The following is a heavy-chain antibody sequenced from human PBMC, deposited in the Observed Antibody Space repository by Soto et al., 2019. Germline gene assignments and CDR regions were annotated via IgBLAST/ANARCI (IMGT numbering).Heavy chain of an antibody. CDR3: QKTPPTSSTAWLAFDF. CDR2: ISWNDER. D-gene: IGHD2-2*01. CDR1: GFSLSTNGVG. V-gene: IGHV2-5*01. Sequence: QITLKESGPTLVKPTQTLTLTCTFSGFSLSTNGVGVGWIRQPPGKALEWLALISWNDERRYSPSLKTRLTKPKDTTENQAVLTITNVDHADTATYFYQKTPPTSSTAWLAFDFWGQGTTVAVSS. J-gene: IGHJ3*01.